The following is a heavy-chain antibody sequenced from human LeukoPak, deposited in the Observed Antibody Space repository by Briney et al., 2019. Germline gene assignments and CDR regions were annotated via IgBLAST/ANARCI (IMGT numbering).Heavy chain of an antibody. Sequence: GGSLRLSCAAPGFTFSSYSVNWVRQAPGKGLEWVSYISSSSTIYYADSVKGRFTISRDNAENSLYLQMNSLRAEDTAVYYCASGLGPWGQGTLVTVSS. J-gene: IGHJ5*02. CDR3: ASGLGP. V-gene: IGHV3-48*04. CDR2: ISSSSTI. CDR1: GFTFSSYS. D-gene: IGHD3-10*01.